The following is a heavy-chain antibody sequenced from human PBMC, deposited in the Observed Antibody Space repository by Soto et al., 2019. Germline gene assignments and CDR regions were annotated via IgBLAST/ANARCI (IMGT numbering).Heavy chain of an antibody. CDR1: GYTFTSYG. CDR2: INPYINTA. D-gene: IGHD2-2*01. J-gene: IGHJ4*02. Sequence: GASVKVSCKASGYTFTSYGVHWVRQAPGQGPDWLGVINPYINTATYAQKFQGRISMTTDTSTSTVYMELRSLRSDDTAVYYCARSYCISTSCGHPYYFDYWGRGSLVTVSS. V-gene: IGHV1-46*01. CDR3: ARSYCISTSCGHPYYFDY.